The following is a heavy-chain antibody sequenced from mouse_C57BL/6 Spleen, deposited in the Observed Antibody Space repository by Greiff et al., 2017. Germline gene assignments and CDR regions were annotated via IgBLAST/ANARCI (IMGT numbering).Heavy chain of an antibody. V-gene: IGHV1-15*01. CDR1: GYTFTDYE. Sequence: VHLVESGAELVRPGASVTLSCKASGYTFTDYEMHWVKQTPVHGLEWIGAIDPETGGTAYNQKFKGKAILTADKSSSTAYMELRSLTSEDSAVYYCTRGDYYGSSLYYFDYWGQGTTLTVSS. CDR3: TRGDYYGSSLYYFDY. D-gene: IGHD1-1*01. CDR2: IDPETGGT. J-gene: IGHJ2*01.